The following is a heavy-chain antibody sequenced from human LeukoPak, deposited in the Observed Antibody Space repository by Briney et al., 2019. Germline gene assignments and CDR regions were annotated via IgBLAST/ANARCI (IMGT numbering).Heavy chain of an antibody. CDR1: GFTFNIYA. CDR3: ARTMYITGSSDFDY. Sequence: ARSLRLSCAASGFTFNIYAMHWVRQAPGKGLEGVAVISYDGSKTYYADSVKGRFTISRDNSKNTLYLQMNSLRAEDTALYYCARTMYITGSSDFDYWGQGTLVTVSS. J-gene: IGHJ4*02. D-gene: IGHD1-26*01. V-gene: IGHV3-30-3*01. CDR2: ISYDGSKT.